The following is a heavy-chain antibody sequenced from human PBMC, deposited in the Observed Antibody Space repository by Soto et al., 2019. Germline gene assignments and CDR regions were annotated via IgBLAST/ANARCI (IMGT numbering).Heavy chain of an antibody. J-gene: IGHJ6*02. Sequence: PSETLSLTCTVSGDSISRGFYYWSWIRQHPGKGLEWIGNIYHTGSTDFNPSLKSRLTMSVDTSKNQFSLRLTSVTAADTAVYYCARDRITIFGVVTYYYGMDVWGQGTTVTVSS. V-gene: IGHV4-31*03. CDR3: ARDRITIFGVVTYYYGMDV. D-gene: IGHD3-3*01. CDR1: GDSISRGFYY. CDR2: IYHTGST.